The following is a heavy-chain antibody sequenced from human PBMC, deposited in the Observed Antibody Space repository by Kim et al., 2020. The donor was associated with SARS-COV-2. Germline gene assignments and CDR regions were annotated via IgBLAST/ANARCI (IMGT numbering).Heavy chain of an antibody. J-gene: IGHJ3*02. Sequence: SETLSLTCAVYGGSFSDYYWSWIRQPPGKGLEWIGEINHSGSTNYNPSLKSRVTISVDTSKNQFSLKLISVTAADTAVYYCAGEPDYGGNVAFDIWGQGKMVTVSS. CDR2: INHSGST. CDR3: AGEPDYGGNVAFDI. CDR1: GGSFSDYY. D-gene: IGHD4-17*01. V-gene: IGHV4-34*01.